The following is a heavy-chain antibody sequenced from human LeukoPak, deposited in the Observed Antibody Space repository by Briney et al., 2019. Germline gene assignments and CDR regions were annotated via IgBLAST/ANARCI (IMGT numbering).Heavy chain of an antibody. CDR1: GFTFSSYA. Sequence: GGSLRLSCAASGFTFSSYAMSWVRQAPGKGLEWVSAISGSGGSTYYADSVKGRFTISRDNSKNTLYLQMNSLRAEDTAVYYCAKDLIWDSSGYYGYFDYWGQGTLVTVSS. CDR2: ISGSGGST. D-gene: IGHD3-22*01. V-gene: IGHV3-23*01. CDR3: AKDLIWDSSGYYGYFDY. J-gene: IGHJ4*02.